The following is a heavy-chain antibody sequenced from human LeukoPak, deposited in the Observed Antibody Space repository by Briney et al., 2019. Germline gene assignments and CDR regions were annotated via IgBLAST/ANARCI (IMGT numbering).Heavy chain of an antibody. V-gene: IGHV1-69*04. Sequence: SVKVSCKASGGTFSSYAISWVRQAPGQGLEWMGRIIPILGIANYAQKFQGRVTITADKSTSTAYMELSSLRSEDTAVYYCAREYCSGGSCYLDYWGQGTLVTVSS. J-gene: IGHJ4*02. CDR3: AREYCSGGSCYLDY. D-gene: IGHD2-15*01. CDR1: GGTFSSYA. CDR2: IIPILGIA.